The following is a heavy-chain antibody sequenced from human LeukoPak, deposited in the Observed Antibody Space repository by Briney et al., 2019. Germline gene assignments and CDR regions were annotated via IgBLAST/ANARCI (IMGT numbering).Heavy chain of an antibody. V-gene: IGHV4-39*01. D-gene: IGHD1-26*01. CDR3: ARHEYSGSYYGLSWFDP. Sequence: SETLSLTCTVSGGSISSSGYYWGWIRQPPGKGLEWIASIYYSGSTYYNPSLKSRVTISVDTSKNQLSLKLSSLTAADTAVYYCARHEYSGSYYGLSWFDPWGQGTMVTVSS. CDR2: IYYSGST. J-gene: IGHJ5*02. CDR1: GGSISSSGYY.